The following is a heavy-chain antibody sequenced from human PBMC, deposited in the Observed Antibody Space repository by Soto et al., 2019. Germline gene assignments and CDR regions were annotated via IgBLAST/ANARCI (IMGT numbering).Heavy chain of an antibody. V-gene: IGHV1-8*01. CDR1: GYTFTSYD. D-gene: IGHD6-13*01. CDR3: ARGQRIAAAGSLGY. J-gene: IGHJ4*02. CDR2: MNPNSGNT. Sequence: ASVKVSCKASGYTFTSYDINWVRQATGQGLEWMGWMNPNSGNTGYAQKFQGRVTMTRNTSISTAYMELSSLRSEDTAVYYCARGQRIAAAGSLGYWGQGTLVTVSS.